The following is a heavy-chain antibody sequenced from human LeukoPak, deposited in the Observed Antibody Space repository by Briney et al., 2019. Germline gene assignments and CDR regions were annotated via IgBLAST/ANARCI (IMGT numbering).Heavy chain of an antibody. V-gene: IGHV4-61*01. CDR1: GGSVSSGSYY. CDR3: AREEAPYQPFDI. J-gene: IGHJ3*02. D-gene: IGHD2-2*01. CDR2: IYYSGST. Sequence: PSETLSLTCTVSGGSVSSGSYYWSWIRQPPGKGLEWIGYIYYSGSTNYNPSLKSRVTISVDTSKNQFSLKLSSVTAADTAVYYCAREEAPYQPFDIWGQGTMVTVSS.